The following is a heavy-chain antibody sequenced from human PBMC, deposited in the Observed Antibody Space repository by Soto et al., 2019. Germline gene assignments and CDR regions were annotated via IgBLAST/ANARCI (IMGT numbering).Heavy chain of an antibody. V-gene: IGHV1-69*13. J-gene: IGHJ6*02. CDR2: IIPIFGTA. Sequence: GASVKVSCKASGGPFSSYAISWVRQAPGQGLEWMGGIIPIFGTANYAQKFQGRVTITADESTSTAYMELSSLRSEDTAVYYCAVDIVVVPAAPHDSYYYYYGMDVWGQGTTVTVSS. CDR3: AVDIVVVPAAPHDSYYYYYGMDV. CDR1: GGPFSSYA. D-gene: IGHD2-2*01.